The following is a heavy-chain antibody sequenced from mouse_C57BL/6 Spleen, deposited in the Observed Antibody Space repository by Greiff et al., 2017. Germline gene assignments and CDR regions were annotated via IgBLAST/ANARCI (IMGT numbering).Heavy chain of an antibody. CDR3: ARVDSDQSYASDY. CDR1: GYTFTDYY. Sequence: EVQLQQSGPVLVKPGASVKMSCKASGYTFTDYYMNWVQQSHGKSLEWIGVINPYNGGTSYNQKFKGKATLTADKSSSTAYMELISLTSEDSEVYGCARVDSDQSYASDYWGQGTSVTDSS. V-gene: IGHV1-19*01. J-gene: IGHJ4*01. CDR2: INPYNGGT. D-gene: IGHD2-12*01.